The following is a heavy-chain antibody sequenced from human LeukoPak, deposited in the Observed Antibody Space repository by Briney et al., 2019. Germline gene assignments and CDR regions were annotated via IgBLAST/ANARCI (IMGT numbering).Heavy chain of an antibody. J-gene: IGHJ4*02. CDR2: IIPIFGTA. V-gene: IGHV1-69*06. CDR3: ARAYYYYDSSGPLDY. Sequence: SVKVSCKASGGTFSSYAISWVRQAPGQGLEWMGRIIPIFGTANYAQKFQGRVTITADKSTSTAYMELSSLRSEDTAVYYCARAYYYYDSSGPLDYWGQGTLVTVSS. CDR1: GGTFSSYA. D-gene: IGHD3-22*01.